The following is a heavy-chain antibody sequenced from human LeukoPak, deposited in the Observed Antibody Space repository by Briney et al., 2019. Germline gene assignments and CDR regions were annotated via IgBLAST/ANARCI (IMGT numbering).Heavy chain of an antibody. J-gene: IGHJ3*02. V-gene: IGHV4-59*01. CDR2: IYYSGST. D-gene: IGHD6-13*01. Sequence: PSGTLSLTCAVYGGSFSSYYWSWIRQPPEKGLEWIGYIYYSGSTNYNPSLKSRVTISVDTSKNQFSLKLSSVTAADTAVYYCARAVIAAAGTRAFDIWGQGTMVTVSS. CDR1: GGSFSSYY. CDR3: ARAVIAAAGTRAFDI.